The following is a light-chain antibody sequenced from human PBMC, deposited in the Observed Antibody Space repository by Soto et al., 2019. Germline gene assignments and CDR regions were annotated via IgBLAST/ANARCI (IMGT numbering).Light chain of an antibody. CDR1: QSICTF. Sequence: DFEMTQSPSSLSAFVGDRVTMTCRASQSICTFLSWYNQKSGRAPSLLIYAVSSLQIGVPSRFSGSGSGTNFTLTISSLQPEDVATYFCQQNYDTPITFGQGSRLEIK. CDR2: AVS. V-gene: IGKV1-39*01. CDR3: QQNYDTPIT. J-gene: IGKJ5*01.